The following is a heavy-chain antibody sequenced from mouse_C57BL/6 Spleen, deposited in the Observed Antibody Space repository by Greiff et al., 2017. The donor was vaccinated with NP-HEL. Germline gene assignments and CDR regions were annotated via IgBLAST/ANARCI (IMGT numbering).Heavy chain of an antibody. CDR1: GYTFTSYW. Sequence: QVQLQQPGAELVKPGASVKLSCKASGYTFTSYWMHWVKQRPGQGLEWIGMIHPNSGSTNYNEKFKSKATLTVDKSSSTAYMQLSSLTSEDSAVXFCARYDGYYGYYAMDYWGQETSVTVSS. D-gene: IGHD2-3*01. J-gene: IGHJ4*01. CDR3: ARYDGYYGYYAMDY. CDR2: IHPNSGST. V-gene: IGHV1-64*01.